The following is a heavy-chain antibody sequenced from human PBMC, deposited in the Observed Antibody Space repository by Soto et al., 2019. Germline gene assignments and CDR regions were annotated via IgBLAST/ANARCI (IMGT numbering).Heavy chain of an antibody. CDR2: IYYSGST. V-gene: IGHV4-61*01. CDR3: ARGRFRRGYYFDY. J-gene: IGHJ4*02. D-gene: IGHD3-3*01. CDR1: GGSVSSGSYY. Sequence: ASETLSLTCTVSGGSVSSGSYYWSWIRQPPGKGLEWIGYIYYSGSTNYNPSLKSRVTISVDTSKNQFSLKLSSVAAADTAVYYCARGRFRRGYYFDYWGQGTLVTVSS.